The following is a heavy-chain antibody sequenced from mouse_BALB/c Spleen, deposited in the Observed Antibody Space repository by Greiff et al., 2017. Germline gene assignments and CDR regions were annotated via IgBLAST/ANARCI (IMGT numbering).Heavy chain of an antibody. V-gene: IGHV3-2*02. CDR3: ASLRAYYAMDY. D-gene: IGHD3-1*01. J-gene: IGHJ4*01. Sequence: VQLKQSGPGLVKPSQSLSLTCTVTGYSITSDYAWNWIRQFPGNKLEWMGYISYSGSTSYNPSLKSRISITRDTSKNQFFLQLNSVTTEDTATYYCASLRAYYAMDYWGQGTSVTVSS. CDR2: ISYSGST. CDR1: GYSITSDYA.